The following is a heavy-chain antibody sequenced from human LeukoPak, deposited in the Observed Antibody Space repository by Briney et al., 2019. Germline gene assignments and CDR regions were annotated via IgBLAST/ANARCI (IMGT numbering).Heavy chain of an antibody. CDR2: IPGSSGSF. Sequence: ETLSLTCTVSGGSISSGSYYWSWVRQPPGKGLEWVSAIPGSSGSFYYADSVKGRFTISRDNSKNTLFLQMNSLRAEDTAFYYCAKGFIRPDIITVPAPETYFDTWGQGILVTVSS. CDR3: AKGFIRPDIITVPAPETYFDT. V-gene: IGHV3-23*01. CDR1: GGSISSGSYY. J-gene: IGHJ4*02. D-gene: IGHD2-2*01.